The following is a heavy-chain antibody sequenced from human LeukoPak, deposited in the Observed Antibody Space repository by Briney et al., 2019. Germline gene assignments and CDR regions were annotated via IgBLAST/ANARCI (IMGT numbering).Heavy chain of an antibody. Sequence: KPGGSLRLSCAASGFTFSSHTMNWVRQAPGKGLEWVSSISSTSTSIYHADSVKGRFTISRDNTKNSLYLQMDSLRAEDTAVYYCARSYSSSRGTFDYWGQGTLVTVSS. D-gene: IGHD6-6*01. CDR3: ARSYSSSRGTFDY. J-gene: IGHJ4*02. V-gene: IGHV3-21*01. CDR1: GFTFSSHT. CDR2: ISSTSTSI.